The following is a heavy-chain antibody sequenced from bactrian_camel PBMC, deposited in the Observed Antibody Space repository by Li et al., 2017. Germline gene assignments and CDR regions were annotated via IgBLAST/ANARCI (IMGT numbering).Heavy chain of an antibody. CDR2: LDNGDGST. V-gene: IGHV3S26*01. J-gene: IGHJ4*01. D-gene: IGHD1*01. CDR3: AAAPYVGASGYCYAYLVTEYSN. CDR1: NSLPNNYC. Sequence: HVQLVESGGGSVQTGGSLRLSCLASNSLPNNYCMGWFRQAPGKEREGVANLDNGDGSTKYADPVKGRFTISKDNAKNTLYLQMNSLKPEDTAMYYCAAAPYVGASGYCYAYLVTEYSNSGQGTQVTVS.